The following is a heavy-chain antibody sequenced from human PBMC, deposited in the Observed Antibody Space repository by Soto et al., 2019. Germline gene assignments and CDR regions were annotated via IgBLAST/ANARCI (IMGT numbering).Heavy chain of an antibody. CDR3: ARDRRVGTRYYFDY. Sequence: EVQLVESGGGLVQPGGSLRLSCAASGFTFSNFWMSWVRQAPGKGPEWVASIKQDGSEVHFADSVRGRFIISRNNAYQSLVLQMSSLRDDDTAIYYCARDRRVGTRYYFDYWGQGTLVTVSS. CDR1: GFTFSNFW. V-gene: IGHV3-7*01. J-gene: IGHJ4*02. D-gene: IGHD3-16*01. CDR2: IKQDGSEV.